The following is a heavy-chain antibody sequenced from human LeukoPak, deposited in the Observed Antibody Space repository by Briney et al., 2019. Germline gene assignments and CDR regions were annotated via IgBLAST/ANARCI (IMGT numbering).Heavy chain of an antibody. V-gene: IGHV4-31*03. CDR2: IYYSGSA. J-gene: IGHJ4*02. CDR1: GGSINSGAYY. Sequence: SETLSLTCTVSGGSINSGAYYWNWIRQHPGKGLEWLGYIYYSGSAYYNPSLKSRVTISIDTSKNQFSLKLTSVTAADTAVYYCARSYGSGNYFDYWGQGTLVTVSS. CDR3: ARSYGSGNYFDY. D-gene: IGHD3-10*01.